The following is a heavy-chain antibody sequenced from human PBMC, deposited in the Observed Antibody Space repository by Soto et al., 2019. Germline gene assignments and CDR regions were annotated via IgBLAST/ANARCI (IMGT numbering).Heavy chain of an antibody. Sequence: PGGSLRLSCAASGFTFSSYAMSWVRQAPGKGLEWVSAISGSGGSTYYADSVKGRFTISRDNSKNTLYLQMNSLRAEDTAVYYCAKTGGLRFLEWSYYYYGMDVWGQGTTVTVSS. CDR3: AKTGGLRFLEWSYYYYGMDV. D-gene: IGHD3-3*01. V-gene: IGHV3-23*01. CDR2: ISGSGGST. J-gene: IGHJ6*02. CDR1: GFTFSSYA.